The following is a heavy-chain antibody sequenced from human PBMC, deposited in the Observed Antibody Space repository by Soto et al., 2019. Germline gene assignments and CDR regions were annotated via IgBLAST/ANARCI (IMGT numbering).Heavy chain of an antibody. D-gene: IGHD3-10*01. J-gene: IGHJ3*02. CDR3: ARGVYGSGNYYTGPSAFDI. CDR2: TIPVFNTA. Sequence: QVQLEQSGAEVKKPGSSVKVSCKASGGTLSDHGVAWLRQAPGQGLEWMGGTIPVFNTAKYVQKFQGRVTVTADKLTNIAYMELSSLRSEDTALYFCARGVYGSGNYYTGPSAFDIWGQGTMVIVSS. V-gene: IGHV1-69*06. CDR1: GGTLSDHG.